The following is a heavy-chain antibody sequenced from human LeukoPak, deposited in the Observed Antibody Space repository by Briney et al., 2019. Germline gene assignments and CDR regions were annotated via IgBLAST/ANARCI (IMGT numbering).Heavy chain of an antibody. V-gene: IGHV5-51*01. CDR3: ARHSRRGIAAAGTDY. J-gene: IGHJ4*02. Sequence: GESLKISCKGSGYRFTSYWIGWVRPMPGKGLEWMGIIYPGDSDTRYSPSFQGQVTISPDKSISTAYLQWSSLKASDTVMYYCARHSRRGIAAAGTDYWGQGTLVTVS. CDR1: GYRFTSYW. CDR2: IYPGDSDT. D-gene: IGHD6-13*01.